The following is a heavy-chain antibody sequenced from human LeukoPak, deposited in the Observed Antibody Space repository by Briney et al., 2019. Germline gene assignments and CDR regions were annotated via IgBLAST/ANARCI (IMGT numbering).Heavy chain of an antibody. CDR3: ASQRRYCTNGVCFGPFDP. CDR2: IIPILCTA. J-gene: IGHJ5*02. Sequence: GSSVKLSCKASGGTFSSYAISWVRQAPGQGLEWMGGIIPILCTANYAQKFQGRVTITKEESKSTAYMKLSSLRSEDTSVYYCASQRRYCTNGVCFGPFDPWGQGTLVTVSS. CDR1: GGTFSSYA. V-gene: IGHV1-69*05. D-gene: IGHD2-8*01.